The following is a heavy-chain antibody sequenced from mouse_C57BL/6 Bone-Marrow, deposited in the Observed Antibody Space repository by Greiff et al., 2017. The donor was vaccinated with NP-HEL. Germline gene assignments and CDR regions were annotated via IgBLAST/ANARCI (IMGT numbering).Heavy chain of an antibody. CDR2: IWSGGST. J-gene: IGHJ2*01. CDR1: GFSLTSYG. D-gene: IGHD1-1*02. Sequence: QVQLQQSGPGLVQPSQSLSITCTVSGFSLTSYGVHWVRQSPGKGLEWLGVIWSGGSTDYYAAFISRLSISKDNSKSQVFFKMNSLQADDTAIYYFARTWWDYWGQGTTLTVSS. CDR3: ARTWWDY. V-gene: IGHV2-2*01.